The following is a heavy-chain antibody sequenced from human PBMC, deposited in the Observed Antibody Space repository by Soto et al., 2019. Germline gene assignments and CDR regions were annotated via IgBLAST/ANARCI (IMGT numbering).Heavy chain of an antibody. CDR1: GYTFTSYG. CDR3: ARPQYYDSSGSDAFDI. Sequence: QVPLVQSGAEVKKPGASVKVSCKASGYTFTSYGISWVRQAPGQGLEWMGWISAYNGNTNYAQKLQGRVTMTTDTSTSTAYMELRSLRSDDTAVYYCARPQYYDSSGSDAFDIWGQGTMVTVSS. J-gene: IGHJ3*02. V-gene: IGHV1-18*04. CDR2: ISAYNGNT. D-gene: IGHD3-22*01.